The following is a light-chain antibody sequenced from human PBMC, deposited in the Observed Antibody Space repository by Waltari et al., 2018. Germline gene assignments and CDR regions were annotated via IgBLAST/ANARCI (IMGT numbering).Light chain of an antibody. J-gene: IGKJ1*01. CDR1: QSVSRA. Sequence: EIVLMQSPGTLSLSLGERATVSCRASQSVSRALAWYQQNPGQAPRLLIYGASTRATGIPDRFSGSGSGTDFSLTISRLEPDDFAVYYCQHYLRLPVTFGQGTTVEI. CDR2: GAS. V-gene: IGKV3-20*01. CDR3: QHYLRLPVT.